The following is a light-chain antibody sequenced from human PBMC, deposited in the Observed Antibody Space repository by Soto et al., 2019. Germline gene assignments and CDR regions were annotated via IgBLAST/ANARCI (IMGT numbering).Light chain of an antibody. CDR3: QHSYKMTS. Sequence: EIPLTQSPSSLAASVGDRLTLTCRASRNVSIYLNWYQHKPGKGPTLLIHATSNLQIGVPSRFSGSGSRTEFTLTISSLEPEDFGTYYCQHSYKMTSLGQGTRLEIK. CDR2: ATS. J-gene: IGKJ5*01. CDR1: RNVSIY. V-gene: IGKV1-39*01.